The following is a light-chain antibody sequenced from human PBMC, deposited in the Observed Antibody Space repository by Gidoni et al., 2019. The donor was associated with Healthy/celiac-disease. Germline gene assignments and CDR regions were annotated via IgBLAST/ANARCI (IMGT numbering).Light chain of an antibody. CDR3: QQYDNLPRYT. J-gene: IGKJ2*01. CDR2: DAS. Sequence: DIQMTQSPSSLSASVGDRVTITCKASQDISKYLNWYQQKPGKAPTLLIYDASNLEKGVPSRFSGSGSGTDFTFTISSLQPEDIATYYCQQYDNLPRYTFGQGTKLEIK. V-gene: IGKV1-33*01. CDR1: QDISKY.